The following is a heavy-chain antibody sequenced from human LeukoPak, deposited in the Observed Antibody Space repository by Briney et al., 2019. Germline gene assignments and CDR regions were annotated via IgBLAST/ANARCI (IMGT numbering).Heavy chain of an antibody. CDR1: GFTFSSYW. J-gene: IGHJ6*03. Sequence: GGSLRLSCAASGFTFSSYWMSWVRQAPGKGLEWVANIKKDGSEKYYVDSVKGRFTISRDNAKKSLYLQMNSLRAEDTAVYYCARVSIAARYYYYYYMDVWGKGTTVTVSS. CDR2: IKKDGSEK. D-gene: IGHD6-6*01. CDR3: ARVSIAARYYYYYYMDV. V-gene: IGHV3-7*01.